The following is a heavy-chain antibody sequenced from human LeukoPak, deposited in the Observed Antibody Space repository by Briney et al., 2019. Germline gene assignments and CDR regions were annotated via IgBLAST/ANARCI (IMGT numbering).Heavy chain of an antibody. D-gene: IGHD2-2*01. CDR2: ISGSGGST. J-gene: IGHJ4*02. V-gene: IGHV3-23*01. Sequence: GGSLRLSCAASGFTFSSYAMSWVRQAPGKGLEWVSAISGSGGSTYYADSVKGRFTISRDNSKNTLYLQMNSLRAEDTAVYYCAKRTPYCSSTSCLTDYWGQGTLVTVSS. CDR3: AKRTPYCSSTSCLTDY. CDR1: GFTFSSYA.